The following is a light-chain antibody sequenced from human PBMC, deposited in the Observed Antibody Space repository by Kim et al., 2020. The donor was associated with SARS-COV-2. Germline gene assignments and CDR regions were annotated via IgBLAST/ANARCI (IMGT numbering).Light chain of an antibody. V-gene: IGLV1-44*01. CDR3: AAWDDSMKVV. J-gene: IGLJ2*01. CDR1: FFNIGSNI. CDR2: SNN. Sequence: ELTQPPSASGTPGQRVTISCSGTFFNIGSNIVNWYQQLPGTAPKLLIYSNNQRPSGVPDRFSGSKSGTSASLVISGLQSEDEADYYCAAWDDSMKVVFGGGTQLTV.